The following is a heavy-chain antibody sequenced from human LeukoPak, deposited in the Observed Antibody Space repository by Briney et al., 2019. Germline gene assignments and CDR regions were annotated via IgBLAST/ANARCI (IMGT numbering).Heavy chain of an antibody. D-gene: IGHD3-3*01. CDR2: IKHDGSEK. Sequence: GGSLRLSCAASGFIFTNYFMSWVRQAPGKGLEWVASIKHDGSEKYYVDSVRGRFTISRDDTKNSLYLQMSSLRAEDTAVYYCATDRGWRTSGYYLYYFEYWGQGTLVTFSS. J-gene: IGHJ4*02. V-gene: IGHV3-7*01. CDR3: ATDRGWRTSGYYLYYFEY. CDR1: GFIFTNYF.